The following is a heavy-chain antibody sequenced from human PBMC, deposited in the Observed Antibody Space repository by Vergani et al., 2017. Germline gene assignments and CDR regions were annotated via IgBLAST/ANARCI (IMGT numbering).Heavy chain of an antibody. J-gene: IGHJ4*02. V-gene: IGHV5-10-1*03. D-gene: IGHD3-22*01. CDR1: GYSFTSYW. Sequence: EVQLVQSGAEVKKPGESLRISCKGSGYSFTSYWISWVRQMPGKGLEWMGRIDPSDSYTNYSPSFQGHVTISADKSISTAYLQWSSLKASDTAMYYCARHNGAYYYDSSGYGPFDYWGQGTLVTVSS. CDR2: IDPSDSYT. CDR3: ARHNGAYYYDSSGYGPFDY.